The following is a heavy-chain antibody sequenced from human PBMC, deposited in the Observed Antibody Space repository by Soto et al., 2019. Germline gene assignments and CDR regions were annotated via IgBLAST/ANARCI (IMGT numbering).Heavy chain of an antibody. CDR3: ATANGLVTVTTSRFDP. Sequence: QVQLQESGPGLVKPSQTLSLTCTVSGGSINSGDYYWSWIRQPPGKGLEWIGYIYYSGSTYYNPSVKRRVSISADSSKNQYSLKLSSVTAADSAVYYCATANGLVTVTTSRFDPWGQGTLVTVSS. CDR2: IYYSGST. J-gene: IGHJ5*02. D-gene: IGHD4-17*01. V-gene: IGHV4-30-4*01. CDR1: GGSINSGDYY.